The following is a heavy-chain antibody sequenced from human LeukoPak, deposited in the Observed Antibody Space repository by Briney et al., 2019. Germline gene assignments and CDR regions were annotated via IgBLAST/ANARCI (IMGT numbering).Heavy chain of an antibody. CDR2: ISSSSSYV. CDR1: GFTFSSYS. J-gene: IGHJ6*03. D-gene: IGHD2-21*02. V-gene: IGHV3-21*01. CDR3: ARDQAYCGGDCYAYYYYYYYMDV. Sequence: GGSLRLSCAASGFTFSSYSMNWVRQAPGKGLEWVSSISSSSSYVYYADSVKGRFTISRDNAKNSLYLQMNSLRAEDTAVYYCARDQAYCGGDCYAYYYYYYYMDVWGKGTTVTVSS.